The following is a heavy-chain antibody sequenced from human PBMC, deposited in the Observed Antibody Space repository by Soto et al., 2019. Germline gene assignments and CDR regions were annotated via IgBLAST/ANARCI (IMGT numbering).Heavy chain of an antibody. Sequence: SETLSLTCAVYGGSFSGYYWSWIRQPPGKGLEWIGEINHSGSTNYNPSLKSRVNISVDTSKNQFSLKLSSVTAADTSVYYCARHGVAASLYYYYYMDVWGKGTTVTVSS. CDR1: GGSFSGYY. J-gene: IGHJ6*03. V-gene: IGHV4-34*01. D-gene: IGHD6-13*01. CDR2: INHSGST. CDR3: ARHGVAASLYYYYYMDV.